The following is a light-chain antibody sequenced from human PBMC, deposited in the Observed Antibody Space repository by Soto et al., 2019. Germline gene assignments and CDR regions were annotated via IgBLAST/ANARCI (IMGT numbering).Light chain of an antibody. CDR2: EDT. V-gene: IGLV2-23*01. CDR3: CSYAGHINCYVI. J-gene: IGLJ2*01. CDR1: SSDVGSYNL. Sequence: QSALTQPASVSGSPGQSITISCTGTSSDVGSYNLVSWYQHHPGKAPKLILYEDTKRPSGVSNRFSGSKSANTASLTISDLQTDDEADYHCCSYAGHINCYVIFGGGTKLTVL.